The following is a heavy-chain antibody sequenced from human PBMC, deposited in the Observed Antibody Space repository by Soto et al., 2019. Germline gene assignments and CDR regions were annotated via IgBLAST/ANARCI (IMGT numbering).Heavy chain of an antibody. D-gene: IGHD3-3*01. J-gene: IGHJ4*02. CDR1: GGSFSGYY. Sequence: SETLSLTCAVYGGSFSGYYWSWIRQPPGKGLEWIGEINHSGSTNYNPSLKSRVTISVDTSKNQFSLKLSSVTAADTAVYYCARGVPQDGVVIAFGIRYYFDDWGQGTLVTVSS. CDR3: ARGVPQDGVVIAFGIRYYFDD. CDR2: INHSGST. V-gene: IGHV4-34*01.